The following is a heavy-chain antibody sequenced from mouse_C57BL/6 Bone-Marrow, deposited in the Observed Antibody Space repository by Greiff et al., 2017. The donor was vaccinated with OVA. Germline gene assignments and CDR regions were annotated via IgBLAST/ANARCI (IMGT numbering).Heavy chain of an antibody. D-gene: IGHD2-3*01. Sequence: VQLQESGAELARPGASVKLSCKASGYTFTSYGISWVKQRTGQGLEWIGEIYPRSGNTYYNEKFKSKATLTVDKSSSTAYMQLSSLTSEDSAVYYCASRWLLRYYAMDYWGQGTSVTVSS. CDR3: ASRWLLRYYAMDY. J-gene: IGHJ4*01. CDR2: IYPRSGNT. V-gene: IGHV1-81*01. CDR1: GYTFTSYG.